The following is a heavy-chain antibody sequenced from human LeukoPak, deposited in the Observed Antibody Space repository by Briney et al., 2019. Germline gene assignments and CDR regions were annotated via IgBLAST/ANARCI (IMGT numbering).Heavy chain of an antibody. CDR3: ARTRAAAGYSSFWFDP. J-gene: IGHJ5*02. Sequence: GGSLRLSCAASGFTFSSYGMHWVRQAPGKGLEWVAVISYDGSNKYYADSVKGRFTIPRDNSKNTLYLQMNSLRTEDTAVYYCARTRAAAGYSSFWFDPWGQGTLVTVSS. CDR1: GFTFSSYG. D-gene: IGHD6-13*01. CDR2: ISYDGSNK. V-gene: IGHV3-30*03.